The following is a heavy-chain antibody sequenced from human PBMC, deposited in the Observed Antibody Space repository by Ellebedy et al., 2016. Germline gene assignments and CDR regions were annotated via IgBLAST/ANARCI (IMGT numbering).Heavy chain of an antibody. CDR1: GFSLSTSGVG. V-gene: IGHV2-5*02. CDR3: AHSNHHLDCSSTNCYVSEYFQH. D-gene: IGHD2-2*01. J-gene: IGHJ1*01. Sequence: SGPTLVKPTQTLTLTCTFSGFSLSTSGVGVGWIRQPPGKALEWLALIYWDDNKHYSPSLKSRLTITKDTSKNQVVLTMTNMDPVDTATYYCAHSNHHLDCSSTNCYVSEYFQHWGQGTLVTVSS. CDR2: IYWDDNK.